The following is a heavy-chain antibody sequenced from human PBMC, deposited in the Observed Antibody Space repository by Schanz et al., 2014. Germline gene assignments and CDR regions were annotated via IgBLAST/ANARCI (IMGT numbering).Heavy chain of an antibody. CDR3: VRIYSGYSGGYLDY. J-gene: IGHJ4*02. CDR2: IKHDGGEK. V-gene: IGHV3-7*01. CDR1: GFTFSSYV. Sequence: EVQVVESGGGFVQPGGSLRLSCAASGFTFSSYVMNWVRQAPGKGLEWVANIKHDGGEKYYVDSLKGRFTISRDNAKNSLYLQMSSLRAEDTAVYYCVRIYSGYSGGYLDYWGQGTLVTVSS. D-gene: IGHD5-12*01.